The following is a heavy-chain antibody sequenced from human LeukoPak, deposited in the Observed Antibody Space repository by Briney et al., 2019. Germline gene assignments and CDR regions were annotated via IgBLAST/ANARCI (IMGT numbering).Heavy chain of an antibody. CDR3: AVMTTVTDIDY. Sequence: ASVKVSCKASGYTFTSYYMHWVRQAPGQGREWMGIINPSGDSTNYAQKFQGRVTMTRDTSTGTVYMELSSLRSEDTAVYYCAVMTTVTDIDYWGQGTLVTVSS. CDR2: INPSGDST. J-gene: IGHJ4*02. V-gene: IGHV1-46*01. D-gene: IGHD4-4*01. CDR1: GYTFTSYY.